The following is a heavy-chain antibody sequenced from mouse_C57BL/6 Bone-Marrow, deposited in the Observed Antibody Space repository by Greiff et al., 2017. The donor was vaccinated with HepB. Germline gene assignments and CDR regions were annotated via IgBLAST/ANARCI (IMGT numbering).Heavy chain of an antibody. CDR1: GYAFSSYW. D-gene: IGHD2-1*01. J-gene: IGHJ4*01. CDR2: IYPGDGDT. CDR3: ARKGIYYGAMDY. Sequence: QQSGAELVKPGASVKISCKASGYAFSSYWMNWVKQRPGKGLEWIGQIYPGDGDTNYNGKFKGKATLTADKSSSTAYMQLSSLTSEDSAVYFCARKGIYYGAMDYWGQGTSVTVSS. V-gene: IGHV1-80*01.